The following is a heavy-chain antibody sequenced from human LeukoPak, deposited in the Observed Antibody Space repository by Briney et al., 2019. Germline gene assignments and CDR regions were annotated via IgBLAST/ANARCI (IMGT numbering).Heavy chain of an antibody. J-gene: IGHJ6*02. D-gene: IGHD2-15*01. CDR3: ARETGYCSGGSCYLYYYYGMDV. CDR2: ISAYNGNT. V-gene: IGHV1-18*01. Sequence: ASVKVSCKPSGYTFTSYGISWVRQAPGQGLEWMGWISAYNGNTNYAQKLQGRVTMTTDTSTSTAYMELRSLRSDDTAVYYCARETGYCSGGSCYLYYYYGMDVWGQGTTVTVSS. CDR1: GYTFTSYG.